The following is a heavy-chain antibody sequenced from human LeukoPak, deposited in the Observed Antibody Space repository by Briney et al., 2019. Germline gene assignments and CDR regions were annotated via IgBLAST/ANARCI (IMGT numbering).Heavy chain of an antibody. Sequence: SETLSLTCTVSGGSMSNHYWSWIRQPPGKGLEWIGYIYYSGSTNYNPSLKSRVTISVDTSKNQFSLKLSSVTAADTAVYYCARLWEPAAEFDPWGQGTLVTVSS. D-gene: IGHD1-26*01. V-gene: IGHV4-59*08. CDR2: IYYSGST. J-gene: IGHJ5*02. CDR3: ARLWEPAAEFDP. CDR1: GGSMSNHY.